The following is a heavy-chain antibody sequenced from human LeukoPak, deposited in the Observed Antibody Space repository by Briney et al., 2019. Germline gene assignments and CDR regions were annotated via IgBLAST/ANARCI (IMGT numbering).Heavy chain of an antibody. CDR1: GFTFDDYA. D-gene: IGHD4-23*01. J-gene: IGHJ4*02. Sequence: GGSLRLSCAASGFTFDDYAMHWVRQAPGKGPVWVSRIASDGSSTTYADSVKGRFSISRDNAKNALYLQMNSLRVEDTAVYYCARGRPHGNDYWGQGTLVTVSS. CDR2: IASDGSST. CDR3: ARGRPHGNDY. V-gene: IGHV3-74*01.